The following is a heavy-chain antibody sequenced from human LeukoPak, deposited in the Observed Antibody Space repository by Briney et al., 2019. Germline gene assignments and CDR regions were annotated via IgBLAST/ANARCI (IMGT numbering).Heavy chain of an antibody. Sequence: SETLSLTCTVSGGSISSYYWSWIRQPPGKGLEWIGYIYYSGSTNYNPSLKSRVTISVDTSKNQFSLKLSSVTAADTAVYYCASGADILTGYKQFDYWGQGTLVTVSS. CDR1: GGSISSYY. J-gene: IGHJ4*02. V-gene: IGHV4-59*01. CDR3: ASGADILTGYKQFDY. CDR2: IYYSGST. D-gene: IGHD3-9*01.